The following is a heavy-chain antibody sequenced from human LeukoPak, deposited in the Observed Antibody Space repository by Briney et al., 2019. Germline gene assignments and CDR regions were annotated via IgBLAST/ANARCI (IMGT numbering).Heavy chain of an antibody. CDR1: GFTFSSFA. CDR2: ISGSGSST. Sequence: GGSLRLSCAASGFTFSSFAMNWVRQAPGKGLEWVSAISGSGSSTYYTDSVKGRFTISRDNSKNTLYLQMNSLRVEDTAIHYCAKDGGGESSSWYYWGQGSLVTVSS. V-gene: IGHV3-23*01. D-gene: IGHD6-13*01. J-gene: IGHJ4*02. CDR3: AKDGGGESSSWYY.